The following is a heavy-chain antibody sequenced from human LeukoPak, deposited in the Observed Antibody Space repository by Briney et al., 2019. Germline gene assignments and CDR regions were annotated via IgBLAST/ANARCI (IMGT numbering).Heavy chain of an antibody. CDR2: IYYSGST. J-gene: IGHJ4*02. D-gene: IGHD3-10*01. Sequence: SETLSLTCTVSGGSISSSSYYWGWIRQPPGKGLEWIGSIYYSGSTYYNPSLKSRVTISVDTSKNQFSLKLSSVTAADTAVYYCARTTDGSGSYYSYWGQGTLVTVSS. CDR1: GGSISSSSYY. V-gene: IGHV4-39*01. CDR3: ARTTDGSGSYYSY.